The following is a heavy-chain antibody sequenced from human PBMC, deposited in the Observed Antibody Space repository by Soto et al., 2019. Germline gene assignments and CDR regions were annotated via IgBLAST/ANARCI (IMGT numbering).Heavy chain of an antibody. D-gene: IGHD3-10*01. CDR2: INHSGST. CDR3: ARGGDTMVRGVISGTPWPYYMDV. Sequence: SETLSLTCAVYGGSFSGYYWSWIRQPPGKGLEWIGEINHSGSTNYNPSLKSRVTISVDTSKNQFSLKLSSVTAADTAVYYCARGGDTMVRGVISGTPWPYYMDVWGKGTTVTVSS. J-gene: IGHJ6*03. CDR1: GGSFSGYY. V-gene: IGHV4-34*01.